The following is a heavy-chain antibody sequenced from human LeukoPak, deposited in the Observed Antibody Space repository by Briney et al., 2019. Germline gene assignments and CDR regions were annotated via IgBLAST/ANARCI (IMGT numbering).Heavy chain of an antibody. J-gene: IGHJ4*01. CDR2: MNPNSGNT. V-gene: IGHV1-8*01. CDR1: GYTFTSYD. D-gene: IGHD4-17*01. Sequence: ASVKVSCKASGYTFTSYDINWVRQATGRGLEWMGWMNPNSGNTGYAQKFQGRVTMTRNTSISTAYMELSSLRSEDTAVYYCARAADYGDSSFDYWGQGTLVTVSS. CDR3: ARAADYGDSSFDY.